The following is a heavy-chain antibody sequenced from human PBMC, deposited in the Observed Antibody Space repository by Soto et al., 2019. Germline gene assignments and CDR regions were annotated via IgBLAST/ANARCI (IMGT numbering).Heavy chain of an antibody. V-gene: IGHV3-23*01. CDR1: GFTFSSYA. CDR2: ISGSGGST. J-gene: IGHJ6*02. D-gene: IGHD3-3*01. Sequence: EVQLLESGGGLVQPGGSLRLSCAASGFTFSSYAMSWVRQAPGKGLEWVSAISGSGGSTYYADSVKGRFTISRDKSKNTLYLQRNSRRAEDTAVYYCEKDLRPLYYDQYKNYYGMDVRGQGTTVTVSS. CDR3: EKDLRPLYYDQYKNYYGMDV.